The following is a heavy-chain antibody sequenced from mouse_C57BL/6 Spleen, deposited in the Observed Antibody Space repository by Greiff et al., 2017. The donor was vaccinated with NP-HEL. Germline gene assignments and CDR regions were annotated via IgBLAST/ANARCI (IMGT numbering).Heavy chain of an antibody. CDR3: ARRIYDGYHAWFAY. Sequence: QVQLQQPGAELVKPGASVKLSCKASGYTFTSYWMHWVKQRPGRGLAWIGRIDPNSGGTKYNAQFQSKATLTVDKPSSTAYMQLSILTSEDTAVYYCARRIYDGYHAWFAYWGQGTLVTVSA. CDR1: GYTFTSYW. CDR2: IDPNSGGT. V-gene: IGHV1-72*01. J-gene: IGHJ3*01. D-gene: IGHD2-3*01.